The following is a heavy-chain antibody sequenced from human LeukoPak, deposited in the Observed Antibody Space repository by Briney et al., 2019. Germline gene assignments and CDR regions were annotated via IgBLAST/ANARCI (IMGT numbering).Heavy chain of an antibody. CDR3: ATLTIFGVVMSQGMDV. D-gene: IGHD3-3*01. J-gene: IGHJ6*02. Sequence: ASVTVSCKASGYTFTGYYMHWVRQAPGQGLEWMGWINPNSGGTNYAQKFQGRVTMTRDTSISTAYMELSRLRSDDTAVYYCATLTIFGVVMSQGMDVWGQGTTVTVSS. CDR2: INPNSGGT. V-gene: IGHV1-2*02. CDR1: GYTFTGYY.